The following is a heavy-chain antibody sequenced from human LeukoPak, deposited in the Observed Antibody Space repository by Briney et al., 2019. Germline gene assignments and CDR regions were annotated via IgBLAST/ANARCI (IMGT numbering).Heavy chain of an antibody. D-gene: IGHD2-2*01. V-gene: IGHV3-66*02. J-gene: IGHJ4*02. CDR3: ARVPEIQYCSSSTCSPLHFDY. Sequence: PGGSLRLSCAASGFSVSTNYMSWVRQAPGKGLEWVAIIYNDDTTYYADSVKGRFTFSRDYYKNTLYLQMDSLRAEDTAVYYCARVPEIQYCSSSTCSPLHFDYWGQRTLVAVSS. CDR1: GFSVSTNY. CDR2: IYNDDTT.